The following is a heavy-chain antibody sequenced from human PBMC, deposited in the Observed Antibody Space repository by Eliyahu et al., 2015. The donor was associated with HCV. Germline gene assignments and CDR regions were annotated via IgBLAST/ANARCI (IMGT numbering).Heavy chain of an antibody. J-gene: IGHJ4*02. CDR2: INPSKGST. CDR3: ARESRLDYDFSRGYSLDS. CDR1: GYTFTNFA. V-gene: IGHV1-3*01. Sequence: QVQLVQSGAEVKKPGASVKVSCTTSGYTFTNFAIEWVRQAPGHGFEWMGWINPSKGSTKISSKFQGRLTITRDTSATTAYMELSGLTSEDTAVYYCARESRLDYDFSRGYSLDSWGQGSLVIVSS. D-gene: IGHD3-3*01.